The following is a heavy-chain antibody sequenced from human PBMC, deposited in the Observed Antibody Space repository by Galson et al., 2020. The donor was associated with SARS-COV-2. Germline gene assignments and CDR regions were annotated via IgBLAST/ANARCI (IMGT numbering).Heavy chain of an antibody. J-gene: IGHJ3*02. V-gene: IGHV5-51*01. D-gene: IGHD1-26*01. Sequence: GESLKISCKGSGYSFTTYWIGWVRQMPGKGLEWMGFIYPGDSDTRYNPSFQGQVTISADNAISTAYLQWSSLKASDTARYYCAWGARLDAFDIWGQGTMVTVSS. CDR2: IYPGDSDT. CDR1: GYSFTTYW. CDR3: AWGARLDAFDI.